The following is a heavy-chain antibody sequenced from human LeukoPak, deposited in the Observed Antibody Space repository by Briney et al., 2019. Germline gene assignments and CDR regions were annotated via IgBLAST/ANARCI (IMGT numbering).Heavy chain of an antibody. Sequence: GASVKVSRKASGYTFTSYYMHWVRQAPGQGLEWMGIINPSGGSTSYAQKFQGRVTMTRDTSTSTVYMELSSLRSEDTAVYYCARESVDRDSSSHEDYWGQGTLVTVSS. CDR1: GYTFTSYY. J-gene: IGHJ4*02. CDR2: INPSGGST. D-gene: IGHD6-13*01. V-gene: IGHV1-46*01. CDR3: ARESVDRDSSSHEDY.